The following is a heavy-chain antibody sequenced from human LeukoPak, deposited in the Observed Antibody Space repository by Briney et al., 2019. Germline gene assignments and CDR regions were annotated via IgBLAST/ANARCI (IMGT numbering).Heavy chain of an antibody. CDR3: ARQRTDGYTFDY. CDR2: IYYTGNT. CDR1: SGSIRSSSYY. Sequence: SETLSLTCTVSSGSIRSSSYYWGWIRQPPGKGLEWIGSIYYTGNTYYNPSLKSRVTISVDTSKNHFSLKLSSVTAADTAVYYCARQRTDGYTFDYWGQGTLVTVSS. V-gene: IGHV4-39*01. J-gene: IGHJ4*02. D-gene: IGHD5-24*01.